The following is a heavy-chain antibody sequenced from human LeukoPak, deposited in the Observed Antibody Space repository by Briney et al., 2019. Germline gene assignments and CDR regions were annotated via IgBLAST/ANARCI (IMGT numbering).Heavy chain of an antibody. J-gene: IGHJ3*02. D-gene: IGHD3-10*01. CDR3: ATCYGSGSYYTDNAFDI. Sequence: GESLKISCKGSGYSFTSYWIGWVRQMPGKGLEWMGIIYPGDSDTRYSPSFQGQVTISADKSISTAYLQWSSLKASDTAMYYCATCYGSGSYYTDNAFDIWGQGTMVTVSS. CDR1: GYSFTSYW. CDR2: IYPGDSDT. V-gene: IGHV5-51*01.